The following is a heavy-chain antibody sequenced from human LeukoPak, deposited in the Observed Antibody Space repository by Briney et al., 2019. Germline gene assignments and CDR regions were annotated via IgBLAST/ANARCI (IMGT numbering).Heavy chain of an antibody. CDR2: ISWHSGSI. J-gene: IGHJ5*02. CDR1: GFTFDDYA. D-gene: IGHD3-10*01. V-gene: IGHV3-9*01. Sequence: PGGSLRLSCAASGFTFDDYAMHWVRQAPGKGLEWVSGISWHSGSIGYADSVKGRFTISRDNAKNSLYLQMNSLRAEDTAVYYCAKDASRITMVRGVYNWFDPWGQGTLVTVSS. CDR3: AKDASRITMVRGVYNWFDP.